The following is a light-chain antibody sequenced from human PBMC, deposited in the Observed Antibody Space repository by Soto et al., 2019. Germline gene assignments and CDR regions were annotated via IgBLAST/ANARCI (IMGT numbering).Light chain of an antibody. V-gene: IGKV1-5*01. CDR3: QQYYSYPLT. J-gene: IGKJ4*01. CDR1: QSISSW. Sequence: DIQMTQSPSSVSASVGDRVTITCRASQSISSWLAWYQQNPGKAPKLLMFDASSLDSGVPSRFSGSGSGTDFTLTISCLQSEDFATYYCQQYYSYPLTFGGGTKVDIK. CDR2: DAS.